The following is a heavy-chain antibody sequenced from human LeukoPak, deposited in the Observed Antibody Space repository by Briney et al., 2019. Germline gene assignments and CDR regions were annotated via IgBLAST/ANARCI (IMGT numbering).Heavy chain of an antibody. V-gene: IGHV4-38-2*02. CDR1: GYSISSGYY. CDR2: IYHSGST. D-gene: IGHD4-17*01. Sequence: SETLSLTCTVSGYSISSGYYWGWIRQPPGKGLEWIGSIYHSGSTYYNPSLKSRVTISVDTSKNQFSLKLSSVTAADTAVYYCARRNGDYDYFDYWGQGTLVTVSS. CDR3: ARRNGDYDYFDY. J-gene: IGHJ4*02.